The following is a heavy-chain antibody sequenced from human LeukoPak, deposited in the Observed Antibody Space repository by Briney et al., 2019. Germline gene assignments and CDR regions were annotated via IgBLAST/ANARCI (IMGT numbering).Heavy chain of an antibody. CDR3: ARHEVGPRGDAFDT. Sequence: SETLSLTCTVSGGSISSYYWSWIRQPPGKGLEWIGYIYYSGSTNYNPSLKSRVTISVDTSKNQFSLKLSSVTAADTAVYYCARHEVGPRGDAFDTWGQGTTVTVSS. V-gene: IGHV4-59*08. CDR2: IYYSGST. D-gene: IGHD1-26*01. J-gene: IGHJ3*02. CDR1: GGSISSYY.